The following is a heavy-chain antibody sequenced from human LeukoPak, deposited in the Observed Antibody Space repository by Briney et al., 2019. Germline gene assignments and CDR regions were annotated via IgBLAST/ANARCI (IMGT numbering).Heavy chain of an antibody. J-gene: IGHJ4*02. CDR2: ISNSGGST. Sequence: GGSLRLSCAASGFTFSNYAMSWVRQAPGKGLEWVSGISNSGGSTYYADSVKGRFTISRDNSKSTLYLQMNSLRAEDTAVYYCARESGYSFDYWGQGTLVTVSS. CDR1: GFTFSNYA. CDR3: ARESGYSFDY. D-gene: IGHD5-12*01. V-gene: IGHV3-23*01.